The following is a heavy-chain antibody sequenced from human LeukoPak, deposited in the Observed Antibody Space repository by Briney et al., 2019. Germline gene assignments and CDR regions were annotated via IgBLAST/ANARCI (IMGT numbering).Heavy chain of an antibody. J-gene: IGHJ4*02. CDR2: IKPDGSVG. D-gene: IGHD6-13*01. V-gene: IGHV3-7*01. CDR1: GFTFSSYW. Sequence: GGSLRLSCAASGFTFSSYWMTWVRQAPEKGLEWVANIKPDGSVGYYVDSVRGRFIISRDNAGNSLYLQMNSLRVEDTAVYYCTQNLVAAAGDHWGQGTLLIVSS. CDR3: TQNLVAAAGDH.